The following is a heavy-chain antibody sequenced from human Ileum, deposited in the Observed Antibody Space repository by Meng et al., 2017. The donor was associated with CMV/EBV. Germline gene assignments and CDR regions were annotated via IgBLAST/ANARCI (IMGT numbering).Heavy chain of an antibody. CDR3: ARTSELYYDDSSGPTFDY. CDR2: ISAYNGNT. CDR1: TVTSYG. D-gene: IGHD3-22*01. J-gene: IGHJ4*02. V-gene: IGHV1-18*01. Sequence: TVTSYGISWVRQATGQELEWMGWISAYNGNTNYAQNLPIRVTRTTNTSTSTAYMELRSLRSDDTAVYYCARTSELYYDDSSGPTFDYWGQGTLVTVSS.